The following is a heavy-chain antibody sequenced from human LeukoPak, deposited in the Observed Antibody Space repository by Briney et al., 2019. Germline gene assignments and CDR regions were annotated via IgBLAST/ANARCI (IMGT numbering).Heavy chain of an antibody. CDR1: GGSISTYH. J-gene: IGHJ4*02. V-gene: IGHV4-59*01. CDR3: ARDKRHSYGRYFDP. CDR2: MQSSGIS. D-gene: IGHD5-18*01. Sequence: SETLSLTRSVSGGSISTYHWNWIRKPPGKGLEWIGYMQSSGISKYNPSLKSRVNIFVDTSKNQFVLNLRSVTAADTAVYYCARDKRHSYGRYFDPWGQGMLVTVSS.